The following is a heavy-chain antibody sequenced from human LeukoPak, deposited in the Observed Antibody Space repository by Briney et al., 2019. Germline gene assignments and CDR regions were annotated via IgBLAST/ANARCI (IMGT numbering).Heavy chain of an antibody. CDR1: GGSISSYS. J-gene: IGHJ5*02. CDR2: IYYSGST. D-gene: IGHD6-6*01. Sequence: SETLSLTCTVSGGSISSYSWSWIRQPPGKGLEWIGYIYYSGSTNYNPSLKSRVTISVDTSKNQFSLKLSSVTAADAAVYYCARDSGGGLAAYWFDPWGQGTLVTVSS. V-gene: IGHV4-59*01. CDR3: ARDSGGGLAAYWFDP.